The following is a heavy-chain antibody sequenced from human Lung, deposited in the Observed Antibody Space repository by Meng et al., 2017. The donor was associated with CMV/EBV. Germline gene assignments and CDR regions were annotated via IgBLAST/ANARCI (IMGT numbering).Heavy chain of an antibody. Sequence: LXCAVHDGSFSVYYWSWIRQPPGKGLEWIGEINHSGSTNYNPSLKSRVAMSVDTSKNQLSLRLDSVTAADTAVYYCAREGSSSSRFGFYGMDVWGQGTXVTVSS. CDR2: INHSGST. J-gene: IGHJ6*02. V-gene: IGHV4-34*01. CDR1: DGSFSVYY. CDR3: AREGSSSSRFGFYGMDV. D-gene: IGHD6-13*01.